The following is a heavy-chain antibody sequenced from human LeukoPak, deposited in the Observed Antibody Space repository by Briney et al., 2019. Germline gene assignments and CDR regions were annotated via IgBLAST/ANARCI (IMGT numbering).Heavy chain of an antibody. CDR1: GFTFSGSS. D-gene: IGHD4-23*01. Sequence: GGSLKLSCAASGFTFSGSSMHWVRQASGKGLEWLGYIRDKANTYATAYAASVKGRFTISRDDSKNTAYLQMNSLKTEDTALYYCIRWPYDAWDMWGQGTMVTVFS. CDR3: IRWPYDAWDM. J-gene: IGHJ3*02. CDR2: IRDKANTYAT. V-gene: IGHV3-73*01.